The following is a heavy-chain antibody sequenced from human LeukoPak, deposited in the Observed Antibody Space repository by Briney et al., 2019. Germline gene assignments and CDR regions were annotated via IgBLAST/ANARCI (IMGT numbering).Heavy chain of an antibody. D-gene: IGHD3-3*01. Sequence: SETLSLTCAVYGGSFSGYYWSWIRQPPGKGLEWVGEINHSGSTNYNPSLKSRVTISVDTSKIQFSLKLSSVAATDTAVYFCARLRFDFWSGYTHPYFDYWGQGTLVTVSS. V-gene: IGHV4-34*01. CDR1: GGSFSGYY. J-gene: IGHJ4*02. CDR3: ARLRFDFWSGYTHPYFDY. CDR2: INHSGST.